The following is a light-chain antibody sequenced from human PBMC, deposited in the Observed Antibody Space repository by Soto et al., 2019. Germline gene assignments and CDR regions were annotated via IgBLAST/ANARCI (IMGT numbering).Light chain of an antibody. CDR2: AAS. CDR1: QGIRND. Sequence: DIQMTQFPSSLSASVGDRVTITCRASQGIRNDLGWYQQKPGKAPKRLIYAASSLQSGVPSRFSGSGAGTEFALAISSRQPEDSATFYCLQHSTYPLTFGQGTKVGIK. V-gene: IGKV1-17*01. J-gene: IGKJ1*01. CDR3: LQHSTYPLT.